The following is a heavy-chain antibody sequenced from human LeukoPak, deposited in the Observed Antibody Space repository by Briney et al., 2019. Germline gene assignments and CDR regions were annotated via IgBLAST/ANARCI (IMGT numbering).Heavy chain of an antibody. CDR2: IYHSGST. CDR3: ARAEPAASVWFDP. V-gene: IGHV4-30-2*01. J-gene: IGHJ5*02. Sequence: SETLSLTCAVSGGSISSGGYSWSWIRQPPGKGLEWIGYIYHSGSTNYNPSLKSRVTISVDRSKNQFSLKLSSVTAADTAVYYCARAEPAASVWFDPWGQGTLVTVSS. D-gene: IGHD2-2*01. CDR1: GGSISSGGYS.